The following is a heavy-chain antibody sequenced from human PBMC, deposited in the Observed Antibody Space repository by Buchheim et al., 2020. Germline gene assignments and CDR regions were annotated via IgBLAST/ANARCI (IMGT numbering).Heavy chain of an antibody. CDR2: ISGSGSKT. CDR3: AKGAIGVGSSWYGVDFDY. J-gene: IGHJ4*02. Sequence: VQLVESGGGLVKPGGSLRLSCAASGFTFSSYAMNWVRQAPGKGLEWVSAISGSGSKTYYADSVKGRFTISRDNSKNMFYLQMNSLTDEDTAVYYCAKGAIGVGSSWYGVDFDYWGQGTL. V-gene: IGHV3-23*04. CDR1: GFTFSSYA. D-gene: IGHD6-13*01.